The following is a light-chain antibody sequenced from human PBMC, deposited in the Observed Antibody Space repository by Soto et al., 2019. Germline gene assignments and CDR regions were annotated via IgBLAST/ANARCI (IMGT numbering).Light chain of an antibody. CDR2: VHSDGSH. CDR1: SGHSGSA. CDR3: QTCGMDILVV. J-gene: IGLJ2*01. V-gene: IGLV4-69*02. Sequence: QLVLTQSPSASASLGASVTITCTLNSGHSGSAIAWHQQRPEKGPRYLMTVHSDGSHSKGDGIPERFSGSSSGAERYLSISSLQSDDEDDYCCQTCGMDILVVFGGGTKLTVL.